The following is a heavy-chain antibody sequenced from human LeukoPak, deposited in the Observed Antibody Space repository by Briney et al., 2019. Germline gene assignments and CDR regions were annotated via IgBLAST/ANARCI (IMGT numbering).Heavy chain of an antibody. CDR3: ARGSSSGGSYYFDY. CDR1: GYTFTGYY. Sequence: ASVKVSCKASGYTFTGYYMHWVRQAPGQGLEWMGWINPNSGGTNYAQKFQGRVTMTRDTSISTAYMELSRLRSDDTAVYYCARGSSSGGSYYFDYWGQGTLVTVSS. V-gene: IGHV1-2*02. CDR2: INPNSGGT. D-gene: IGHD4-23*01. J-gene: IGHJ4*02.